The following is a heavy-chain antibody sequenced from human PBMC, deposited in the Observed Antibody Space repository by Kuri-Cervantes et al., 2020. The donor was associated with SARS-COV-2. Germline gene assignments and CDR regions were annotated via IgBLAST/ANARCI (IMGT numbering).Heavy chain of an antibody. Sequence: LSLTCAASGFTFSSYAMNWVRQAPGKGLEWVSYISSSSTIYYADSVKGRFTISRDNAKNSLYLQMNSLRDEDTAVYYCAREAPDTSHLTIYFDYWGQGTLVTVSS. V-gene: IGHV3-48*02. J-gene: IGHJ4*02. D-gene: IGHD2-2*01. CDR1: GFTFSSYA. CDR3: AREAPDTSHLTIYFDY. CDR2: ISSSSTI.